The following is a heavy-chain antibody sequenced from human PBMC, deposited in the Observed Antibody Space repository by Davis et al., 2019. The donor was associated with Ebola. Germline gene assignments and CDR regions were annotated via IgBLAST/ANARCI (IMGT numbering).Heavy chain of an antibody. CDR1: GFTFSTYS. Sequence: GESLKISCAASGFTFSTYSISWVRQAPGQGLEWVSSISSDSDYIYYADSAKGRFTISRDNAKNSLYLQMNSLRAEDTAVYYCAKDRAKQSSIAALPDYWGQGTLVTVSS. D-gene: IGHD6-6*01. J-gene: IGHJ4*02. CDR3: AKDRAKQSSIAALPDY. V-gene: IGHV3-21*01. CDR2: ISSDSDYI.